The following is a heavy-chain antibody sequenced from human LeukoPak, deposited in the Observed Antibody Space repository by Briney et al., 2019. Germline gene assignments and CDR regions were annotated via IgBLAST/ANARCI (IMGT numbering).Heavy chain of an antibody. J-gene: IGHJ4*02. D-gene: IGHD6-19*01. CDR2: ISGIGGST. CDR3: AKDRETSGWYYFDY. Sequence: GGSLRLSCAASGFTFSSYAMSWVRQAPGKGPEWVSVISGIGGSTYYADSVKGRFTISRDNSKNTLYLQMNSLRAEDTAVYYCAKDRETSGWYYFDYWGQGTLVTVSS. CDR1: GFTFSSYA. V-gene: IGHV3-23*01.